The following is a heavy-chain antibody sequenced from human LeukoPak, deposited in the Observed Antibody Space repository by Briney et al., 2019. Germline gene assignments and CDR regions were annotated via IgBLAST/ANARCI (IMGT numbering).Heavy chain of an antibody. D-gene: IGHD6-25*01. Sequence: SETLSLTCAVYGGAFSGYYWSWIRQPPGKGLEWIGEINHSGSTNYNPSLKSRVTISVDTSKNQFPLKLSSVTAADTAVYYCARAKRAGDTYYYGMDVWGQGTTGTVSS. V-gene: IGHV4-34*01. CDR3: ARAKRAGDTYYYGMDV. J-gene: IGHJ6*02. CDR2: INHSGST. CDR1: GGAFSGYY.